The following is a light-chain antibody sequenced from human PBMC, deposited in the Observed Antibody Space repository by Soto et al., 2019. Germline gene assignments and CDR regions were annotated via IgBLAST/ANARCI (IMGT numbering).Light chain of an antibody. J-gene: IGKJ4*01. V-gene: IGKV1-6*01. CDR2: AAS. CDR1: QGINDD. Sequence: AIQMTQSPSSLSAFVGDTVTITCRASQGINDDLGWYQQKTGKAPNVLIYAASTLERGVPSRFSGSGSDTYFTLTISSLQPEDSATYYCQQDYRYPLTFGGGTKVEIK. CDR3: QQDYRYPLT.